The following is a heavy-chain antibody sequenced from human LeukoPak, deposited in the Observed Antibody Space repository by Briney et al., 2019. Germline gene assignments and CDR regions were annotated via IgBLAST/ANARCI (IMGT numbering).Heavy chain of an antibody. CDR3: ARDLGNDFWSGYNGWFDP. V-gene: IGHV1-46*01. Sequence: GASVKVSCKASGYTFSIYNMHWVRQAPGQGLEWMGIINPSGGTSYAQKLQGRITMTRDTSTVYMELSSLRSEDTAVYYCARDLGNDFWSGYNGWFDPWGQGTLVTVSS. CDR2: INPSGGT. D-gene: IGHD3-3*01. CDR1: GYTFSIYN. J-gene: IGHJ5*02.